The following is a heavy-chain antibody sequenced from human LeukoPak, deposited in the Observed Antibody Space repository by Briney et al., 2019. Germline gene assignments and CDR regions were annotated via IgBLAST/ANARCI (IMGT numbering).Heavy chain of an antibody. CDR1: GGSISSYY. D-gene: IGHD2-21*02. J-gene: IGHJ4*02. V-gene: IGHV4-59*12. CDR3: AREAYCGGDCYHLFDY. CDR2: IHYSGST. Sequence: SETLSLTCTVSGGSISSYYWSWIRQPPGKGLEWIGYIHYSGSTNYNPSLKSRVTMSVDTSKNQFSLKLSSVTAADTAVYYCAREAYCGGDCYHLFDYWGQGALVTVSS.